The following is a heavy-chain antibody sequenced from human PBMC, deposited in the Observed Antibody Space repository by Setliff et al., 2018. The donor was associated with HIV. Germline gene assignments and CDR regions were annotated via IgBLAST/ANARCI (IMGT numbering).Heavy chain of an antibody. Sequence: SVKVSCKASGGTFSSYTISWVRQAPGQGLEWMGGIVPIFGTTKSAQEFQGRVTITADESTSTAYMELNGLRSEDTAVYYCARGVGYCAGDCYSTYYYDYMDVWGKGTTVTVSS. CDR3: ARGVGYCAGDCYSTYYYDYMDV. V-gene: IGHV1-69*13. J-gene: IGHJ6*03. D-gene: IGHD2-21*02. CDR1: GGTFSSYT. CDR2: IVPIFGTT.